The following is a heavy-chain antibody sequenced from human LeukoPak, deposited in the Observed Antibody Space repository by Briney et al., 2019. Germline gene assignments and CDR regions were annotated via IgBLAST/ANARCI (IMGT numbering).Heavy chain of an antibody. CDR1: GFTFSSYA. V-gene: IGHV3-23*01. CDR3: ARGLIAAAGYFDY. Sequence: GGSLRLSCAASGFTFSSYAMSWVRQAPGKGLEWVSAISGSGGSTYYADSAKGRFTISRDNSKNTLYLQMNSLRAEDTAVYYCARGLIAAAGYFDYWGQGTLVTVSS. J-gene: IGHJ4*02. D-gene: IGHD6-13*01. CDR2: ISGSGGST.